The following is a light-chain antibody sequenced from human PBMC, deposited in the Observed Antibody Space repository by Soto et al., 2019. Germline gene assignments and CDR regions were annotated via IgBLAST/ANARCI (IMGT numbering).Light chain of an antibody. Sequence: EIVLTQSPATLSLSPGERATLSCRASQSVSSQLAWYQHKPGQPPRLLIYDASNRATGIPDRVSGSGSGTDLSLTISNLEPEDFAVYYCAQRVWPWTVGQVTKVYIK. V-gene: IGKV3-11*01. CDR1: QSVSSQ. J-gene: IGKJ1*01. CDR2: DAS. CDR3: AQRVWPWT.